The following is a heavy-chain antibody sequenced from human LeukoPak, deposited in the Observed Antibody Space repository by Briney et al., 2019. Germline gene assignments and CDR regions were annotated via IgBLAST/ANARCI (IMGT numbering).Heavy chain of an antibody. D-gene: IGHD5-12*01. Sequence: GGSLRLSCAASGFTFSSYALSWVRQPPGKGLEWVSSISGSGGSTYYADSVKGRFTSSRDNSKNTLYLQTTSLRDEDTGIYYCAKAPRGRYDSRIDYWGRGTLVTVSS. V-gene: IGHV3-23*01. J-gene: IGHJ4*02. CDR1: GFTFSSYA. CDR3: AKAPRGRYDSRIDY. CDR2: ISGSGGST.